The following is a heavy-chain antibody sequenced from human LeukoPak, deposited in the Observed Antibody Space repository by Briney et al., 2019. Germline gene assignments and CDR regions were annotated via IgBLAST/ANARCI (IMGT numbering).Heavy chain of an antibody. CDR1: GGTLSSYA. V-gene: IGHV1-69*05. CDR3: ALTTGTTYDAFDI. Sequence: EASVKVSCKASGGTLSSYAISWVRQAPGQGLEWMGGIIPIFGTANYAQKFQGRVTITTDESTSTAYMELSSLRSEDTAVYYCALTTGTTYDAFDIWGQGTMVTVSS. CDR2: IIPIFGTA. J-gene: IGHJ3*02. D-gene: IGHD1-1*01.